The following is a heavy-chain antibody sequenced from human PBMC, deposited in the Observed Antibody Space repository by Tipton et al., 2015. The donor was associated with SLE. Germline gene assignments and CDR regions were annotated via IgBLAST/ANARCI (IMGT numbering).Heavy chain of an antibody. V-gene: IGHV4-39*07. CDR3: ARVSRGYSGYEWAGFFDY. J-gene: IGHJ4*02. D-gene: IGHD5-12*01. Sequence: TLSLTCTVSGGSITSSSYFWGWIRQSPGKGLEWIGNINTGGGTYRNPSLMSRVTISVDTSKTQFSLIVTSVTAADTAVYHCARVSRGYSGYEWAGFFDYWGQGALVTVSS. CDR1: GGSITSSSYF. CDR2: INTGGGT.